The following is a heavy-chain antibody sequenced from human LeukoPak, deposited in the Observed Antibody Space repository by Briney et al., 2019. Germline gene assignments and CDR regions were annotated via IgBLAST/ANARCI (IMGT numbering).Heavy chain of an antibody. V-gene: IGHV4-4*07. CDR3: ARESPLTLVRGVIIVIDY. Sequence: SETLSLTCTVSGDSISNYYWSWIRQPAGKGLEWIGRIYTSGSTNYNPSLKSRVTMSVDKSKNQFSLKLSSVTAADTAVYYCARESPLTLVRGVIIVIDYWGQGTLVTVSS. D-gene: IGHD3-10*01. J-gene: IGHJ4*02. CDR1: GDSISNYY. CDR2: IYTSGST.